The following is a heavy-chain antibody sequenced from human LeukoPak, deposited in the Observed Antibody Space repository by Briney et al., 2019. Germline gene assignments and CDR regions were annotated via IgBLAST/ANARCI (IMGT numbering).Heavy chain of an antibody. V-gene: IGHV3-9*01. CDR2: ISWNSGSI. CDR3: AKDIGYCGGDCYSGFDY. D-gene: IGHD2-21*02. CDR1: GFTFDDYA. J-gene: IGHJ4*02. Sequence: SLRLSCAASGFTFDDYAMHWVRQAPGKGLEWVSGISWNSGSIGYADSVKGRFTISRDNAKNSLYLQMNSLRAEDTALYYCAKDIGYCGGDCYSGFDYWGQGTLVTVSS.